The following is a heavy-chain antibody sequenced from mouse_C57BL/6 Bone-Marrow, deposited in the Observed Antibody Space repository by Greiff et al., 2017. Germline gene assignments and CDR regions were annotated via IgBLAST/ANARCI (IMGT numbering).Heavy chain of an antibody. CDR3: ARREGLWPLAWFAY. Sequence: QVQLKQSGAELMKPGASVKLSCKATGYTFTGYWIEWVKQRPGHGLEWIGELLPGSGSTNYNEKFTGKATFTADTSSNTAYMQLSSLTTEDSAIYSCARREGLWPLAWFAYWGQGTLVTVSA. J-gene: IGHJ3*01. V-gene: IGHV1-9*01. CDR2: LLPGSGST. CDR1: GYTFTGYW. D-gene: IGHD1-1*01.